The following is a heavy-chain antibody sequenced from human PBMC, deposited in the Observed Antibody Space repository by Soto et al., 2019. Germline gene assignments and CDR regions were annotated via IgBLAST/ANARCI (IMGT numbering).Heavy chain of an antibody. J-gene: IGHJ5*02. CDR1: GGTFSSYA. CDR3: ASAAVEYPSTIPNWFDP. V-gene: IGHV1-69*06. Sequence: QVQLVQSGAEVKKPGSSVKVSCKASGGTFSSYAISWVRQAPGQGLEWMGGIIPIFGTANYAQKFQGRVTITADKSTSTAYMELSSLRSEDTAVYYCASAAVEYPSTIPNWFDPWCQGTLVTVSS. D-gene: IGHD5-12*01. CDR2: IIPIFGTA.